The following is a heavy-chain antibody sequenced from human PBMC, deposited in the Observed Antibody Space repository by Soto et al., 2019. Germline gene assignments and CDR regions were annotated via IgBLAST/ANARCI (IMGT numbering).Heavy chain of an antibody. Sequence: PSETLSLTCTVSGGSISSYYWSWIRQPPGKGLEWIGYIYYSGSTNYNPSLKSRVTISVDTSKNQFSLKLSSVTAADTAVYYCAGGNPAADFDYWGQGTLVTVSS. CDR3: AGGNPAADFDY. J-gene: IGHJ4*02. D-gene: IGHD2-15*01. CDR2: IYYSGST. V-gene: IGHV4-59*01. CDR1: GGSISSYY.